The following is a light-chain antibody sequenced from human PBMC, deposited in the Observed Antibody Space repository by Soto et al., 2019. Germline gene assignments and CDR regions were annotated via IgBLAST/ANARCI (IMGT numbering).Light chain of an antibody. V-gene: IGLV2-8*01. Sequence: QSALTQPPSASGSPGQSVTISCTGTSTDIGGYNFVSWYQQQPGKAPTLLIYEVYKRPSGVPDRFSGSKSGNTASLTVSGLQAAEGVYYSSPPLGRGEDPCVVFGGGT. CDR3: PPLGRGEDPCVV. CDR1: STDIGGYNF. CDR2: EVY. J-gene: IGLJ2*01.